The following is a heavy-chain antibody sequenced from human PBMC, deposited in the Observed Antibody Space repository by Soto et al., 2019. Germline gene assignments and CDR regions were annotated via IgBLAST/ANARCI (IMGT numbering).Heavy chain of an antibody. J-gene: IGHJ6*02. CDR3: ARSITGTVSYYYGMDV. D-gene: IGHD1-20*01. V-gene: IGHV1-69*12. CDR1: GGTFSSYA. CDR2: IIPIFATA. Sequence: QVQLVQSGAEVKKPGSSVKVSCKASGGTFSSYAISWVRQAPGQGLEWMGGIIPIFATADYAQKFQGRVTITADESTSTAYMELSSLRSEDPAVYYCARSITGTVSYYYGMDVWGQGTTVTVSS.